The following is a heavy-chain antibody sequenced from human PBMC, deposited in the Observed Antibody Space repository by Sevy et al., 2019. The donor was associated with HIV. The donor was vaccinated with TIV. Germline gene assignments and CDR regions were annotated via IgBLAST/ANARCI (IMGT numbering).Heavy chain of an antibody. CDR2: ISSSSSYI. V-gene: IGHV3-21*01. J-gene: IGHJ6*02. CDR1: GFTFSSYS. Sequence: GGSLRLSCAASGFTFSSYSMNWVRQAPGKGLEWVSSISSSSSYIYYADSVKGRFTISRDNAKNSLYLQMNSLRAEDTAVYYCARDRAPEYYDILTGYASGGMDVRGQGTTVTVSS. D-gene: IGHD3-9*01. CDR3: ARDRAPEYYDILTGYASGGMDV.